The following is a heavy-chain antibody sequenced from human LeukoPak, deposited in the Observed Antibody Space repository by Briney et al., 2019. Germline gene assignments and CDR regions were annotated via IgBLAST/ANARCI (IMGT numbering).Heavy chain of an antibody. Sequence: ASVKVSCKASGYTFTSYGISWVRQAPGQGLEWMGWISAYNGNTNYAQKLQGRVTMTTDISTSTAYMELRSLRSDDTAVYYCARANFDWSNDAFDIWGQGTMVTVSS. J-gene: IGHJ3*02. CDR2: ISAYNGNT. D-gene: IGHD3-9*01. CDR1: GYTFTSYG. V-gene: IGHV1-18*01. CDR3: ARANFDWSNDAFDI.